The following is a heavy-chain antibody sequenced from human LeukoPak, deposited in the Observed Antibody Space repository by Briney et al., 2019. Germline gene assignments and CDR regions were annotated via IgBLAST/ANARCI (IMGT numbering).Heavy chain of an antibody. V-gene: IGHV4-59*01. Sequence: SETLSLTCTVSGGSISSYYWSWIRQPPGKGLEWIGYIYYSGSTSYNPSLKSRVTISVDTSKNQFSLKLSSVTAADTAVYYCARYSSSWYPFDYWGQGTLVTVSS. CDR1: GGSISSYY. D-gene: IGHD6-13*01. J-gene: IGHJ4*02. CDR3: ARYSSSWYPFDY. CDR2: IYYSGST.